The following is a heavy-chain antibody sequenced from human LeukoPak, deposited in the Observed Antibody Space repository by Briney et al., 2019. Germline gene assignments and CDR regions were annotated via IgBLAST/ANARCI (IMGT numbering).Heavy chain of an antibody. Sequence: PSETLSLTCTVSGGSINNYYWSWIRQPSGKGLEWIGYIYYSGSTNYNPSLKSRVTISEDTSKNQFSLKLSSLTAADTAVYYCARHRGSGYPYFDYWGQGTLVTVSS. CDR3: ARHRGSGYPYFDY. J-gene: IGHJ4*02. CDR2: IYYSGST. D-gene: IGHD3-22*01. V-gene: IGHV4-59*01. CDR1: GGSINNYY.